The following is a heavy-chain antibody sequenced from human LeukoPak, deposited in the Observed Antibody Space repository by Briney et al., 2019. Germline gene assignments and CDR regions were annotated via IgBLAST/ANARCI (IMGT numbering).Heavy chain of an antibody. CDR3: AKDTYYYGSGIIVH. J-gene: IGHJ4*02. CDR2: ISGTGSRT. V-gene: IGHV3-23*01. CDR1: GFTFSSYA. D-gene: IGHD3-10*01. Sequence: GGSLRLSCAPSGFTFSSYAMSWVRQAPGKGLEWVSAISGTGSRTYYADSVKGRFTISRDNSKNTLYLQMNRLRAEDTAVYYCAKDTYYYGSGIIVHWGQGTLVTVSS.